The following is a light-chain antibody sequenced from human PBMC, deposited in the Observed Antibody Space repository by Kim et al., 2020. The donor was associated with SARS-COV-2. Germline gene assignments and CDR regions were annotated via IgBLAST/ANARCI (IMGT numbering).Light chain of an antibody. CDR3: QVWDSSSDHWV. Sequence: PGKTARITCGGNNMGSKSVHWYQQKPGQAPVLVIYYDSDRPSGIPERFSGSNSGNTATLTISRVEAGDEADYYCQVWDSSSDHWVFGGGTKLTVL. CDR2: YDS. J-gene: IGLJ3*02. V-gene: IGLV3-21*04. CDR1: NMGSKS.